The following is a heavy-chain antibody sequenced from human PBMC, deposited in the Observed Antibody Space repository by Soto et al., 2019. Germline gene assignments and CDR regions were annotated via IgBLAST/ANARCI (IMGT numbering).Heavy chain of an antibody. D-gene: IGHD2-15*01. Sequence: GASVKVSCKASGYTFTSYGISWVRQAPGQGLEWMGWISAYNGNTNYAQKLQGRVTMTTDTSTSTAYMELRSLRSDDTAVYYCARGESVYCSGGSCYQLDYWGQGTLVTVSS. V-gene: IGHV1-18*01. CDR1: GYTFTSYG. CDR2: ISAYNGNT. CDR3: ARGESVYCSGGSCYQLDY. J-gene: IGHJ4*02.